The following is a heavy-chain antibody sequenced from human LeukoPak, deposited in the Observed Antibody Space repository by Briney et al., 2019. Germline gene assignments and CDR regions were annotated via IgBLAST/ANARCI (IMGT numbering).Heavy chain of an antibody. CDR2: INPNSGGT. Sequence: ASVKVSCKASGYAFTGYYMHWVRQAPGQGLEWMGWINPNSGGTNYAQKFQGRVTMTRDTSISTAYMELSRLRSDDTAVYYCARDYNWNDSWFDPWGQGTLVTVSS. D-gene: IGHD1-1*01. V-gene: IGHV1-2*02. CDR3: ARDYNWNDSWFDP. CDR1: GYAFTGYY. J-gene: IGHJ5*02.